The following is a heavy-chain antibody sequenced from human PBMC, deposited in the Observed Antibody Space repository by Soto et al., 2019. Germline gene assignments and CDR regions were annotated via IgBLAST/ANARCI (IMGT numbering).Heavy chain of an antibody. CDR3: ARDEEDANLMIVVLPGDY. CDR1: GLSVSSSD. CDR2: IYSGGST. J-gene: IGHJ4*02. Sequence: EVHLVETGGGLIQPGGSLRLSRAASGLSVSSSDMSWVRQASGKGLEWVSVIYSGGSTHDADSVKGRFTISRDNSKNTVHLQMNSLRVDDTAVYYCARDEEDANLMIVVLPGDYWGQGTLVSVSS. D-gene: IGHD2-21*01. V-gene: IGHV3-53*02.